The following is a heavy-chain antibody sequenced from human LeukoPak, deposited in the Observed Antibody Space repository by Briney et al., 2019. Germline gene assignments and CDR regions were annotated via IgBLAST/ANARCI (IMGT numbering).Heavy chain of an antibody. CDR2: ISFDGSNE. D-gene: IGHD2/OR15-2a*01. CDR3: ASFLPGADY. CDR1: GFTFSTYA. V-gene: IGHV3-30*04. J-gene: IGHJ4*02. Sequence: PGGSLRLSCAASGFTFSTYAMHWVRQAPDKGLEWVAVISFDGSNEYYADSVKGRFSISRDNSKNTLYLQMSSLRAEDTAVYYCASFLPGADYWGQGTLLTVSS.